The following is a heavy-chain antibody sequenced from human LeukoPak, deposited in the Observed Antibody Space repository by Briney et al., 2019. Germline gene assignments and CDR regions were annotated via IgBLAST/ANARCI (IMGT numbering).Heavy chain of an antibody. D-gene: IGHD1-26*01. J-gene: IGHJ4*02. CDR2: VSGSGAAT. CDR1: GFTFSDYY. Sequence: GGSLRLSCAASGFTFSDYYMSWIRQAPGKGLEWVSYVSGSGAATYYADSVKGRFTISRDNPKDSLYLQLNSLRAEDTALYYCARVPGSYSADYWGQGTLVTVSS. V-gene: IGHV3-11*01. CDR3: ARVPGSYSADY.